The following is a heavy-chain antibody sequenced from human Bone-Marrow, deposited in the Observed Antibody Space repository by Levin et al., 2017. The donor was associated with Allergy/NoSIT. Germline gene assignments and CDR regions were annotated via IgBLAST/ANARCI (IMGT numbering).Heavy chain of an antibody. CDR3: VRRESSGWYYY. V-gene: IGHV3-64*01. Sequence: PSETLSLTCAASGFTFSNYAMHWVRQAPGKGLEYISAISTNGGTTYYANSVKGRFTISRDNSKNTLYLQMDSLRAEDMAVYYCVRRESSGWYYYWGQGTLVSVSS. J-gene: IGHJ4*02. CDR1: GFTFSNYA. D-gene: IGHD6-19*01. CDR2: ISTNGGTT.